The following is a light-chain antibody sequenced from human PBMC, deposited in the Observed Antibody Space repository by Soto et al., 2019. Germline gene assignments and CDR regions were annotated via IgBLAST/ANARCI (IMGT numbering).Light chain of an antibody. Sequence: QPVLTQSPSASASLGASVKLTCTLSSGHSSYAIAWHQQQPEKGPRYLMKLNSDGSHTKGDGIPDRFSGSSSGAERYLTISSLQSEDEANYYCQIWGTWVFGGGTKLTVL. V-gene: IGLV4-69*01. CDR1: SGHSSYA. CDR2: LNSDGSH. CDR3: QIWGTWV. J-gene: IGLJ3*02.